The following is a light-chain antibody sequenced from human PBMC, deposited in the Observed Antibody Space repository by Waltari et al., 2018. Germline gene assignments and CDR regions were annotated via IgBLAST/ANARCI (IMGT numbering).Light chain of an antibody. V-gene: IGLV7-43*01. CDR1: TGAVTSGYY. J-gene: IGLJ3*02. Sequence: LTVSPGGTVTLTCASSTGAVTSGYYPNWFQQKPGQAPRALIYNTANKHSWTPARFSGSLLGGKAALTLSGVQPEDEADYYCLLYYGGAQLRVFGGGTKLTVL. CDR3: LLYYGGAQLRV. CDR2: NTA.